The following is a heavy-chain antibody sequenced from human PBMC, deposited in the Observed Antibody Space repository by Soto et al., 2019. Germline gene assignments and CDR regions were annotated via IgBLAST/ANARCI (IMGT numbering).Heavy chain of an antibody. CDR3: AREGVYDSSGYFRFDP. D-gene: IGHD3-22*01. V-gene: IGHV4-30-4*01. J-gene: IGHJ5*02. CDR1: GGSISSGDYY. CDR2: IYYSGST. Sequence: SETLSVTCTVSGGSISSGDYYWSWIRQPPGKGLEWIGYIYYSGSTYYNPSLKSRVTISVDTSKNQFSLKLSSVTAADTAVYYCAREGVYDSSGYFRFDPWGQGTLVTVSS.